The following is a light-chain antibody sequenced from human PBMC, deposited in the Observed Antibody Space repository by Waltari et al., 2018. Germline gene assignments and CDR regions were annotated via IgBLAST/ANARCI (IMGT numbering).Light chain of an antibody. CDR2: EGD. CDR1: SSSIGDSNV. CDR3: CSYATSSPWV. Sequence: QSALTQPASVSGSPGQSITIPCTGPSSSIGDSNVVSWYQQHPGKAPKLMIYEGDKRPSGVSNRFSGSKSGNMASLTISGLQAEDEADYYCCSYATSSPWVFGGGTKVTVL. J-gene: IGLJ3*02. V-gene: IGLV2-23*01.